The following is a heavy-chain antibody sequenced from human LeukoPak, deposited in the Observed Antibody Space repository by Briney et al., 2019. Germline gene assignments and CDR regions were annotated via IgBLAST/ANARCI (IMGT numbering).Heavy chain of an antibody. V-gene: IGHV3-66*01. D-gene: IGHD3-22*01. CDR2: IYSHGGT. CDR1: GFTVSNNY. J-gene: IGHJ6*03. Sequence: GGSLRLSCAASGFTVSNNYMSWVRQAPGKGLEWVSLIYSHGGTNYADSVKGRFTISRDNSKNTLYLQMNSLRAEDTAVYYCARDGIDSSSGISYYYYMAVWGKGTTVTISS. CDR3: ARDGIDSSSGISYYYYMAV.